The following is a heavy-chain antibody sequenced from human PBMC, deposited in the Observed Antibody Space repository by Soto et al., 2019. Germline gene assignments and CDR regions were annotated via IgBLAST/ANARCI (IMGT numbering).Heavy chain of an antibody. D-gene: IGHD3-10*01. CDR3: ARERITMVRGVITLDYYYYGMDV. J-gene: IGHJ6*02. Sequence: SETLSLTCTVSGGSISSYYWSWIRQPPGKGLEWIGYIYYSGSTNYNPSLKSRVTISVDTSKNQFSLKLSSVTAADTAVYYCARERITMVRGVITLDYYYYGMDVWGQGTTVTVSS. V-gene: IGHV4-59*01. CDR2: IYYSGST. CDR1: GGSISSYY.